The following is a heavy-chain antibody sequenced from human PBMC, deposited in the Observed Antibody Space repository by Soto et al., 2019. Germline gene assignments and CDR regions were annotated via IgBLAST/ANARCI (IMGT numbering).Heavy chain of an antibody. CDR1: GFAISRGYY. J-gene: IGHJ4*02. CDR2: IYPSVSS. D-gene: IGHD1-1*01. Sequence: PSETLSLTCSVAGFAISRGYYWSWVRQPPGKGLEWIGSIYPSVSSYHNPSLETRVRLSIDTSKNQFTLNLTSVTAADTALYYCAREKVGTTFFDNWGQGIKVTVYS. V-gene: IGHV4-38-2*02. CDR3: AREKVGTTFFDN.